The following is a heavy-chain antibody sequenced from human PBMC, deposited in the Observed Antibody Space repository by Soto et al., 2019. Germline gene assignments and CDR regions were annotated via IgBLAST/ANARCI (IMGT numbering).Heavy chain of an antibody. CDR2: IYWNDDK. Sequence: SGPTLVNPTQTLTLTCTFSVFSLSTSGVGVGWIRQPPGKALEWLALIYWNDDKRYSPSLKSRLTITKDTSKNQVVLTMTNMDPVDTATYYCAHAPGDDFWSGSPHNWFDPWGQGTLVTVSS. CDR3: AHAPGDDFWSGSPHNWFDP. D-gene: IGHD3-3*01. J-gene: IGHJ5*02. CDR1: VFSLSTSGVG. V-gene: IGHV2-5*01.